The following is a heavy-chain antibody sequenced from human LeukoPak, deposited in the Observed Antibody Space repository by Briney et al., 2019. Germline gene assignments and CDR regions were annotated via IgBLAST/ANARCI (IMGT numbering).Heavy chain of an antibody. CDR1: GGSISTYY. CDR3: ARPSCSGGSCHGAFDI. D-gene: IGHD2-15*01. V-gene: IGHV4-59*05. Sequence: SETLSLTCTVSGGSISTYYWSWIRQPPGKGLEWIGSIYYSGSTYYNPSLKSRVTISVDTSKNQFSLKLSSVTAADTAAYYCARPSCSGGSCHGAFDIWGQGTMVTVSS. J-gene: IGHJ3*02. CDR2: IYYSGST.